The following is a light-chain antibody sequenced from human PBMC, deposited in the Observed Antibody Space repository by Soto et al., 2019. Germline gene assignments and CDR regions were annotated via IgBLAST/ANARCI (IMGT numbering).Light chain of an antibody. Sequence: QSALTQPASVSGSPGQSITISCTGTSSDTVAYKYVSWYQQYPGKAPKVLIYEVSNRPSGVSNRFSGSKSGNTASLTISGLQAEDEADYYCSSYTSSSTPMVFGGGTQLTVL. CDR2: EVS. V-gene: IGLV2-14*01. CDR1: SSDTVAYKY. CDR3: SSYTSSSTPMV. J-gene: IGLJ2*01.